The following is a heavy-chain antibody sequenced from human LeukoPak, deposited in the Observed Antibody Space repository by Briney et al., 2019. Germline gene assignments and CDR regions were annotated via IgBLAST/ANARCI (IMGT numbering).Heavy chain of an antibody. V-gene: IGHV3-48*03. J-gene: IGHJ6*03. Sequence: GGSLRLSCAASGFTFSSYEMNWVRQAPGKGLEWVSYISSSGSTIYYADSVKGRFTISRDNAKNSLYLQMNSLRAEDTAVYYCARVRYSYYYYMDVWGKGTTVTVSS. CDR2: ISSSGSTI. CDR3: ARVRYSYYYYMDV. CDR1: GFTFSSYE.